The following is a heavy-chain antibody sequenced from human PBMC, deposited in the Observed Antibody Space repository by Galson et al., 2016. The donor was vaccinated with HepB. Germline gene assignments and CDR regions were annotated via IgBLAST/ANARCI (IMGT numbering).Heavy chain of an antibody. V-gene: IGHV3-53*01. D-gene: IGHD1-20*01. CDR3: ASMTGTTPGGY. Sequence: SLRLSCAASGFTVSNNYMSWVRQAPGKGLEWVSLICSGGSTYYADSVKGRFTISRDNSKNTLYLQMNSRRAEDTAVYYCASMTGTTPGGYWGQGTLVTVSS. CDR2: ICSGGST. CDR1: GFTVSNNY. J-gene: IGHJ4*02.